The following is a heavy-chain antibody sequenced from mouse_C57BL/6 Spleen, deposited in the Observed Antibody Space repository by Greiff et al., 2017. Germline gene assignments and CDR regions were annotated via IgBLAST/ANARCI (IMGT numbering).Heavy chain of an antibody. D-gene: IGHD2-3*01. Sequence: DVMLVESGGGLVKPGGSLKLSCAASGFTFSDYGMHWVRQAPEKGLEWVAYISSGSSTISYADTVKGRFTISRDNAKNTLFLQMTSLRSEDTAMYYCARGDGSPHYYAMDYWGQGTSVTVSS. CDR3: ARGDGSPHYYAMDY. J-gene: IGHJ4*01. CDR1: GFTFSDYG. V-gene: IGHV5-17*01. CDR2: ISSGSSTI.